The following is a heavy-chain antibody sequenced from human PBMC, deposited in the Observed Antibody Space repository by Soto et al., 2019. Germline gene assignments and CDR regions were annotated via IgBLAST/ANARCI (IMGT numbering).Heavy chain of an antibody. CDR1: GFTFSSYG. V-gene: IGHV3-30*18. J-gene: IGHJ4*02. CDR3: SNSELGAAPGTYFDY. CDR2: ISYDGSNK. Sequence: PGGSLRLSCAASGFTFSSYGMHGVRQAPGKRLEWVAGISYDGSNKYYADSVKGRFTISRDNSKNTLYLQMNSLRAEDTAVYYCSNSELGAAPGTYFDYGGQGTLVTVSS. D-gene: IGHD6-13*01.